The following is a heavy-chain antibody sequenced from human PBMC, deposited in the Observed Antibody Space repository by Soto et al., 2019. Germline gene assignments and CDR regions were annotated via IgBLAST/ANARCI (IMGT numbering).Heavy chain of an antibody. CDR3: AIDLHAWDRYCPYGY. CDR2: IWYDGSNQ. V-gene: IGHV3-33*01. Sequence: QVQLVESGGGVVQPGRSLRLSCAASGFSLSTYGMHWVRQAPGKGLEWLALIWYDGSNQYYADSVKGRITISRDNSKNTLYLQMKRLRDEDMAVYYCAIDLHAWDRYCPYGYWGQGTLVTVSS. D-gene: IGHD3-16*01. J-gene: IGHJ4*02. CDR1: GFSLSTYG.